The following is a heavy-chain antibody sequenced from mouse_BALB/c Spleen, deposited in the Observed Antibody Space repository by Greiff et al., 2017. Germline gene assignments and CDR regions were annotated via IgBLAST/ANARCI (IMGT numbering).Heavy chain of an antibody. CDR2: IYPYNGGT. V-gene: IGHV1S29*02. CDR3: ARSRSYDYYAMDY. CDR1: GYTFTDYN. J-gene: IGHJ4*01. D-gene: IGHD1-1*01. Sequence: EVKLVESGPELVKPGASVKISCKASGYTFTDYNMHWVKQSHGKSLEWIGYIYPYNGGTGYNQKFKSKATLTVDNSSSTAYMELRSLTSEDSAVYYCARSRSYDYYAMDYWGQGTSVTVSS.